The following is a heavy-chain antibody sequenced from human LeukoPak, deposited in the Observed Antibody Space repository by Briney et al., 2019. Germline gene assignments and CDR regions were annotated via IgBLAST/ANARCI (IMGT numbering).Heavy chain of an antibody. V-gene: IGHV4-59*01. D-gene: IGHD3-22*01. CDR2: IHYSGTT. Sequence: SETLSLTCTVSGDFITSYYWSWIRQPPGKGLEWIGYIHYSGTTKCNPFLKSRVTISVDTSKNQYSLKLSSVPAADTAVYYCATESSGYQGYFQYWGQGTLVIVSS. CDR3: ATESSGYQGYFQY. J-gene: IGHJ1*01. CDR1: GDFITSYY.